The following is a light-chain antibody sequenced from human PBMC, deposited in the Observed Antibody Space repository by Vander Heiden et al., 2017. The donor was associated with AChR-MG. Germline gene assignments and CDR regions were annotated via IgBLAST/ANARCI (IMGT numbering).Light chain of an antibody. V-gene: IGKV1-5*01. CDR3: QQENSYPWT. CDR1: QSISTW. CDR2: DAS. J-gene: IGKJ1*01. Sequence: DIQMTQSPSTLSASVGDRVTITCRASQSISTWLAWYQQKPGKAPKLLIYDASSLESGVPSRFSGSGSGTEFTLTISSLHPDDFATYYCQQENSYPWTFGQGTKVEIK.